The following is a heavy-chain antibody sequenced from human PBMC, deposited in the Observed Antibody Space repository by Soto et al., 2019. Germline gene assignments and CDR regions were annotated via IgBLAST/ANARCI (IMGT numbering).Heavy chain of an antibody. V-gene: IGHV1-2*04. CDR2: INPNSGGT. Sequence: GASVKVSCKASGYTITGYYMHWVRQAPGQGLEWMGWINPNSGGTNYAQKFQGWVTMTRDTSISTAYMELSRLRSDDTAVYYCARGVVPAAMSYYYYYMDVWGKGTTVTVSS. D-gene: IGHD2-2*01. CDR3: ARGVVPAAMSYYYYYMDV. J-gene: IGHJ6*03. CDR1: GYTITGYY.